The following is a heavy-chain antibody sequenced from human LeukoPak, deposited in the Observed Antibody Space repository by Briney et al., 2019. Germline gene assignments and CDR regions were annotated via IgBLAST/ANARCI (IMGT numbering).Heavy chain of an antibody. J-gene: IGHJ5*02. CDR2: IYTSGST. Sequence: SETLSLTCTVSGGSISSYYWSWIRQPPGKGLEWIGYIYTSGSTNYNPSLKSRVTISVDTSKNQFSLKLSPVTAADTAVYYCATHLGYSYGYTPWFDPWGQGTLVTVSS. V-gene: IGHV4-4*09. CDR3: ATHLGYSYGYTPWFDP. D-gene: IGHD5-18*01. CDR1: GGSISSYY.